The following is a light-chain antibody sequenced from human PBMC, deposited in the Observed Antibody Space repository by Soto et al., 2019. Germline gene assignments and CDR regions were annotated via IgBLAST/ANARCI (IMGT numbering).Light chain of an antibody. V-gene: IGLV1-51*01. CDR1: SSNIGNNY. J-gene: IGLJ2*01. CDR3: ATWDGSLPGEV. CDR2: DNN. Sequence: QSVLTQSPSVSADPGQKVTISCSGSSSNIGNNYVSWYQQLPGTAPKLLIYDNNKRPSGIPDRFSGSKSGTSGTLDITGLQTGDEADYYCATWDGSLPGEVFGGGTKLTVL.